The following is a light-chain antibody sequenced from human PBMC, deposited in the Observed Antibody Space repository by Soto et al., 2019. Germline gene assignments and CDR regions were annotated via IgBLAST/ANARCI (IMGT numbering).Light chain of an antibody. J-gene: IGKJ1*01. CDR2: AAS. CDR3: QQYYSYPRT. V-gene: IGKV1-8*01. CDR1: QGISSY. Sequence: AIRMTQSPSSFSASTGDRVTITCRASQGISSYLAWYQQKPGKAPKLLIYAASSLQSGVPSRFSGSGSGTDFTLTISSLQSEDLATYYCQQYYSYPRTFGQGTKVEIK.